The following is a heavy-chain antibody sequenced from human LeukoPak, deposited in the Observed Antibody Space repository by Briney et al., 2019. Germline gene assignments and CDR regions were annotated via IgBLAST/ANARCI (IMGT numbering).Heavy chain of an antibody. V-gene: IGHV4-34*01. CDR3: ARVRYSSSSARIYYYYMDV. CDR2: XXXSGST. Sequence: SETLSLTCAVYGGSFSGYYXXXXXXXXXXXXXXXXXXXXSGSTNYNPSLKSRVTISVDTSKNQFSLKLSSVTAADTAVYYCARVRYSSSSARIYYYYMDVWGKGTTVTVSS. J-gene: IGHJ6*03. CDR1: GGSFSGYY. D-gene: IGHD6-6*01.